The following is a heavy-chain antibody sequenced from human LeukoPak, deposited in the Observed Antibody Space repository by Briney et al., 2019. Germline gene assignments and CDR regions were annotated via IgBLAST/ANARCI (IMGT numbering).Heavy chain of an antibody. Sequence: GGSLRLSCAASGFTFSSYAMHWVRQAPGKGLEWVAVISYDGSNKYYADSVKGRFTISRDNSKNTLYLQMNSLRAEDTAVYYCAGGGGIAARPGVDYWGQGTLVTVSS. CDR1: GFTFSSYA. D-gene: IGHD6-6*01. CDR2: ISYDGSNK. J-gene: IGHJ4*02. CDR3: AGGGGIAARPGVDY. V-gene: IGHV3-30-3*01.